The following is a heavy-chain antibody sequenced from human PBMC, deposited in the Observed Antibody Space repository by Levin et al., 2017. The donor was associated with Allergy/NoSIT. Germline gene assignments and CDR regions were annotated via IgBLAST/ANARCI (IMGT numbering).Heavy chain of an antibody. CDR3: AKGLNWGSPNTFDY. CDR2: INWNRDKI. D-gene: IGHD7-27*01. Sequence: SLKISCAASGFTFGDYAMHWVRQAPGKGLEWVSGINWNRDKIGYADSVRARFTISRDNAKNSLYLQMNSLGPEDTALYYCAKGLNWGSPNTFDYWGQGTLVTVSS. V-gene: IGHV3-9*01. J-gene: IGHJ4*02. CDR1: GFTFGDYA.